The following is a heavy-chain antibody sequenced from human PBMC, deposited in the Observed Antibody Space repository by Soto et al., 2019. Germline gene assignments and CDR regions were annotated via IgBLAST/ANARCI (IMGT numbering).Heavy chain of an antibody. CDR1: GFTFSSYA. Sequence: PGGSLRLSCAASGFTFSSYAMHWVRQAPGKGLEWVAVIWYDGSNKYYADSVKGRFTISRDNSKNALYLQMNSLRAEDTAVYYCARWGVSRELLSPLDYWGQGTLVTVSS. J-gene: IGHJ4*02. CDR3: ARWGVSRELLSPLDY. CDR2: IWYDGSNK. D-gene: IGHD1-26*01. V-gene: IGHV3-33*08.